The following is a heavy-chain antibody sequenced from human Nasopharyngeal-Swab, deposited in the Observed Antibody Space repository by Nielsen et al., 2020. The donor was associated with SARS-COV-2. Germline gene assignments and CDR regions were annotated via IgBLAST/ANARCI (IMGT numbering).Heavy chain of an antibody. Sequence: ASVKVSCKASGYTFTGYYMHWVRQAPGQGLEWMGRINPNSGGTNYAQKFQGRVTMTRDTSISTAYMELSRLRSDDTAVYYCAGGEVLSSTSYNWFDPWGQGTLVTVSS. V-gene: IGHV1-2*06. CDR1: GYTFTGYY. CDR3: AGGEVLSSTSYNWFDP. D-gene: IGHD2-2*01. CDR2: INPNSGGT. J-gene: IGHJ5*02.